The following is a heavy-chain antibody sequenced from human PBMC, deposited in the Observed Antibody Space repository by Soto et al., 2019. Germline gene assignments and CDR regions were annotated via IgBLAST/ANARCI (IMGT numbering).Heavy chain of an antibody. V-gene: IGHV1-69*13. CDR3: ARSLPSYYDSSANDY. Sequence: SVKVSCKASGGTFSSYAISWVRQAPGQELEWMGGIIPIFGTANYAQKFQGRVTITADESTSTAYMELSSLRSEDTAVYYCARSLPSYYDSSANDYWGQGTLVTVS. D-gene: IGHD3-22*01. J-gene: IGHJ4*02. CDR1: GGTFSSYA. CDR2: IIPIFGTA.